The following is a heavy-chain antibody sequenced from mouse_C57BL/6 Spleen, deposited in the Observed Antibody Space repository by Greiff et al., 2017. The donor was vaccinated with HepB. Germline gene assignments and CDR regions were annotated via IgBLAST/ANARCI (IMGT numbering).Heavy chain of an antibody. Sequence: VQLVESGAELVKPGASVKISCKASGYAFSSYWMNWVKQRPGKGLEWIGQIYPGDGDTNYNGKFKGKATLTADKSSSTAYMQLSSLTSEDSAVYFCARFWDYDPHYAMDYWGQGTSVTVSS. V-gene: IGHV1-80*01. CDR1: GYAFSSYW. J-gene: IGHJ4*01. CDR2: IYPGDGDT. CDR3: ARFWDYDPHYAMDY. D-gene: IGHD2-4*01.